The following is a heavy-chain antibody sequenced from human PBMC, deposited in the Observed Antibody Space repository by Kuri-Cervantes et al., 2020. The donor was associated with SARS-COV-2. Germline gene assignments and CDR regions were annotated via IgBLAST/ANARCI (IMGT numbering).Heavy chain of an antibody. V-gene: IGHV4-34*01. CDR3: ARRSWGLEGLSGYFDY. Sequence: GSLRLSCAVYGGSFSGYYWSWIRQPPGKGLEWIGEINHSGSTYYNPSLKSRVTISVDTSMNQFSLKLSSVTAADTAVYYCARRSWGLEGLSGYFDYWGQGTLVTVSS. CDR1: GGSFSGYY. CDR2: INHSGST. D-gene: IGHD3-3*01. J-gene: IGHJ4*02.